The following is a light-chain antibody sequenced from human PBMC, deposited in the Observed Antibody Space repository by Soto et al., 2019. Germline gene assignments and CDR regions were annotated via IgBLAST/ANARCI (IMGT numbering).Light chain of an antibody. CDR1: QSVSSRY. J-gene: IGKJ4*01. CDR3: QQYGTSPSLT. V-gene: IGKV3-20*01. Sequence: ETVLTQPPGPLSLSLGERATLSCRASQSVSSRYLAWYQQKPGQAPRLLIYDASSRATGIPDRFSGSGSGTDFTLTISRLEPEDFAVYYCQQYGTSPSLTFXGGTKV. CDR2: DAS.